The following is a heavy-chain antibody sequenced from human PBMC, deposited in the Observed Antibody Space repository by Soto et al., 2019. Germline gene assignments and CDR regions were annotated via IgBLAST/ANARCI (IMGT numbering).Heavy chain of an antibody. J-gene: IGHJ3*02. Sequence: VGSLRLSCAASGFTFNNSAMTWVRQAPGQGLEWVASISENGGSRGGTYYADSVKGRFTISRDNSKNTLYLQVDSLTGADTAVYYCASAKAVVIAPLGIWGQGALVTVSS. CDR2: ISENGGSRGGT. D-gene: IGHD2-21*01. V-gene: IGHV3-23*01. CDR1: GFTFNNSA. CDR3: ASAKAVVIAPLGI.